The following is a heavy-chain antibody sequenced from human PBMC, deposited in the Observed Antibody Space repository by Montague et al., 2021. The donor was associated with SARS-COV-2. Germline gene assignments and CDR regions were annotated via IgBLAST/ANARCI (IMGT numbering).Heavy chain of an antibody. CDR3: ARGIDGYNEYFQH. V-gene: IGHV3-30*04. D-gene: IGHD5-24*01. CDR2: ISYDGSNK. Sequence: SLRLSCAASGFTFSSYAMHWVRQAPGKGLEWVALISYDGSNKYSVDSVKGRFTISRDNSENTLYLQMNSLRAEDTAVYYCARGIDGYNEYFQHWGQGTLVTVSS. J-gene: IGHJ1*01. CDR1: GFTFSSYA.